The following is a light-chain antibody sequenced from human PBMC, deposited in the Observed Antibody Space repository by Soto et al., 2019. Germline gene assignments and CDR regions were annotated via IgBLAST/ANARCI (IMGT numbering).Light chain of an antibody. V-gene: IGKV1-5*03. CDR1: QSISSW. J-gene: IGKJ1*01. Sequence: DIQMTQSPSTLSASVGDRVIITCRASQSISSWLAWYQQKPGKAPDLLIYRASTLKTGIPSRFSGSGSGTEFTLTISNLQPDDFATYYCQKYDRASWTFGPGPKVEIK. CDR3: QKYDRASWT. CDR2: RAS.